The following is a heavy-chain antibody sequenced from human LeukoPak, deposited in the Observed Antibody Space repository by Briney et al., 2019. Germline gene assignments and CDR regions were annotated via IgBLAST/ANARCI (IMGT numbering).Heavy chain of an antibody. CDR2: INPSGGST. CDR3: ARVRVPATTPYYFDY. D-gene: IGHD2-2*01. CDR1: GYTFTSYY. Sequence: ASVKVSCKASGYTFTSYYMHWVRQAPGQGLEWMGIINPSGGSTSYAQKFQGRVTMTRDTSTSTVYMELSSLRSEDTAVYYCARVRVPATTPYYFDYWGQGTLVTVSS. V-gene: IGHV1-46*01. J-gene: IGHJ4*02.